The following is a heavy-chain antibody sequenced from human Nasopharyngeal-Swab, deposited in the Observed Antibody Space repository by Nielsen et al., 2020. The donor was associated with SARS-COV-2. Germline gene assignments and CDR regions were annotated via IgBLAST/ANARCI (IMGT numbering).Heavy chain of an antibody. CDR3: ARDLNPSYSRAFDY. Sequence: WIRQLPGKGLEWVSYISSSSSTIYYTDSVKGRFTISRDNAKNSLYLQMNSLRAEDTAVYYCARDLNPSYSRAFDYWGRGTLVTVSS. J-gene: IGHJ4*02. V-gene: IGHV3-48*04. CDR2: ISSSSSTI. D-gene: IGHD6-13*01.